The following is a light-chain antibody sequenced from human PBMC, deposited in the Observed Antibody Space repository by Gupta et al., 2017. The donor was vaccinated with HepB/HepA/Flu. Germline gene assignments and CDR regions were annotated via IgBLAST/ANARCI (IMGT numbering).Light chain of an antibody. V-gene: IGLV3-25*03. CDR3: QSADSSGTSVVV. CDR1: ALPKQY. J-gene: IGLJ2*01. Sequence: SSELTPPPSVSVSPGQTAWITCSGDALPKQYSYWYQQKPGQAPVMVIYKDSERPSGIPERFSGFRSGTTVTLTISGVQAEDEADYYCQSADSSGTSVVVFGGGTKLTVL. CDR2: KDS.